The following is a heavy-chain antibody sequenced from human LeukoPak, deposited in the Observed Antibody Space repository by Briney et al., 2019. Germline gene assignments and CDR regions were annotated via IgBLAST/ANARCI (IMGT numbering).Heavy chain of an antibody. CDR3: ARASERFHYYYYYMDV. J-gene: IGHJ6*03. CDR2: INHGGST. D-gene: IGHD3-3*01. V-gene: IGHV4-34*01. CDR1: GGSFSGYY. Sequence: PSETLSLTCAVYGGSFSGYYWSWIRQPPGKGLEWIGEINHGGSTNYNPSLKSRVTISVDTSKNQFSLKLSSVTAADTAVYYCARASERFHYYYYYMDVWGKGTTVTVSS.